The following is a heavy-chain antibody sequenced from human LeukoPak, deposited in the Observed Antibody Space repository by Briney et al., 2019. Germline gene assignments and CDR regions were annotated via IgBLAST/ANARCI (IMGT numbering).Heavy chain of an antibody. CDR2: ISDNSDTI. J-gene: IGHJ5*02. V-gene: IGHV3-23*01. Sequence: PGGSLRLSCAASGFTVSSNYMSWVRQAPGKGLEWVSSISDNSDTIFYTDSVKGRFTISRDNSRNTLYLQMDSLRAEDTAIYYCARDPPWFDPWGQGTLVAVSS. CDR3: ARDPPWFDP. CDR1: GFTVSSNY.